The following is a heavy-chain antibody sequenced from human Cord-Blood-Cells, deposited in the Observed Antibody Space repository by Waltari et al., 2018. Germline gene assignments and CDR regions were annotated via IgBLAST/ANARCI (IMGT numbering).Heavy chain of an antibody. Sequence: QVQLVQPGAEVKKPGASVKVSCKASGYTFTGYYMPWVRKAPGQGLEWMGWINPNSGGTNYAQKFQGRVTMTRDTSISTAYMELSRLRSDDTAVYYCAREAARPINAFDIWGQGTMVTVSS. V-gene: IGHV1-2*02. CDR1: GYTFTGYY. J-gene: IGHJ3*02. CDR2: INPNSGGT. CDR3: AREAARPINAFDI. D-gene: IGHD6-6*01.